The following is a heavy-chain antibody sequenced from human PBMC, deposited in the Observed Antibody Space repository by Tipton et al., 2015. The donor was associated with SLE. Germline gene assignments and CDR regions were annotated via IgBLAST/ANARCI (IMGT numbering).Heavy chain of an antibody. Sequence: TLSLTCDVNGGSFRGYYWSWVRQPPGKGLEWIGEIYPGGSTNYSPSLKSRVTISVDMSKNQFSLKLSSVTAADTAVYYCARPPGGSSWSRDAFDIWGQGTMVTVSS. J-gene: IGHJ3*02. CDR3: ARPPGGSSWSRDAFDI. D-gene: IGHD6-13*01. CDR1: GGSFRGYY. CDR2: IYPGGST. V-gene: IGHV4-34*01.